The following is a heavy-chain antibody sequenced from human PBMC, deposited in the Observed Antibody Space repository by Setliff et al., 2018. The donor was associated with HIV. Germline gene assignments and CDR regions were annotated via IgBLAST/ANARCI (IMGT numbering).Heavy chain of an antibody. J-gene: IGHJ5*02. CDR2: INHSGST. CDR1: GGSFSGYY. V-gene: IGHV4-34*01. Sequence: SETLSLTCAVYGGSFSGYYWSWIRQPPGKGLEWIGEINHSGSTNYNPSLKSRVTILVDRSGNQFSLRLTSVTAADTAVYYCATCRHRPSNWFDPWGQGTVVTVSS. CDR3: ATCRHRPSNWFDP.